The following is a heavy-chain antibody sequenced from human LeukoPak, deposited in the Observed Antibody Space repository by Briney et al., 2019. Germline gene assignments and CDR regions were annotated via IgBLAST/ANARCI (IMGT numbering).Heavy chain of an antibody. CDR3: ATRLYVVAATLEY. J-gene: IGHJ4*02. CDR1: GFTFTNYW. Sequence: PGGSLRLSCAASGFTFTNYWMSWVRQAPGKGLELVANIKQDRSEKYYVDSVKGRFTISRDNSKNTLYLQMNSLRAEDTAVYYCATRLYVVAATLEYWGQGTLVTVSS. CDR2: IKQDRSEK. D-gene: IGHD2-15*01. V-gene: IGHV3-7*01.